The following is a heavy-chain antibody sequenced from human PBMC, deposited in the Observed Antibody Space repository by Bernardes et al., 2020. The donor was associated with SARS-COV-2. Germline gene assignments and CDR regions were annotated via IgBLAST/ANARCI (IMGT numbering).Heavy chain of an antibody. CDR3: ATPCSGGSCYAPGRGEVDV. CDR1: GFTFSSYA. D-gene: IGHD2-15*01. J-gene: IGHJ6*02. CDR2: ISGSGGST. Sequence: GGSLRLSCAASGFTFSSYAMSWVRQAPGKGLEWVSAISGSGGSTFYADSVKGRFTISRDNSKSTLYLQMNSLRAEDTAIYHCATPCSGGSCYAPGRGEVDVWGQGTTVTVSS. V-gene: IGHV3-23*01.